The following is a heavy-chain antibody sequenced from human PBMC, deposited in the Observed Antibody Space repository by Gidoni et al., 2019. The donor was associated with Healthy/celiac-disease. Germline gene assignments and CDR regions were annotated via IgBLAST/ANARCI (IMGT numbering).Heavy chain of an antibody. D-gene: IGHD3-16*02. CDR1: GLIYGGGYY. CDR3: ARGDYDYVWGSYRPYYFDY. CDR2: IYYIGST. Sequence: GLIYGGGYYWSWIRQHPGKGLEWIGYIYYIGSTYYNPSLKSRVTISVDTSKNQFSLKLSSVTAADTAVYYCARGDYDYVWGSYRPYYFDYWGQGTLVTVSS. V-gene: IGHV4-31*02. J-gene: IGHJ4*02.